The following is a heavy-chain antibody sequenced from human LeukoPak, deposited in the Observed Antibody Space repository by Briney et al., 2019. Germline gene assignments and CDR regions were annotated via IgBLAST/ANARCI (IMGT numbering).Heavy chain of an antibody. D-gene: IGHD2-21*02. CDR3: ARRAGDCLSPPWYYMDV. V-gene: IGHV4-39*01. CDR1: GGSISSSSYY. J-gene: IGHJ6*03. CDR2: IYYSGST. Sequence: SETLSLTCTVSGGSISSSSYYWGWIRQPSGKGLEWIGSIYYSGSTYYNPSLKSRVTISVDTSKNQFSLKLSSVTAADTAVYYCARRAGDCLSPPWYYMDVWGKGTTVTISS.